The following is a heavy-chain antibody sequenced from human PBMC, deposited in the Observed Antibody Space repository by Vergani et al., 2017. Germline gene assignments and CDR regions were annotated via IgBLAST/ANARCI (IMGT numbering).Heavy chain of an antibody. CDR2: IYTSGST. CDR3: ARSQDIVVVPAAQNNWFDP. D-gene: IGHD2-2*01. J-gene: IGHJ5*02. CDR1: GGSISSGSYY. Sequence: QVQLQESGPGLVKPSQTLSLTCTVSGGSISSGSYYWSWIRQPAGKGLEWIGRIYTSGSTNYNPSLKSRVTISVDTSKNQFSLKLSSVTAAATAVYYCARSQDIVVVPAAQNNWFDPWGQGTLVTVSS. V-gene: IGHV4-61*02.